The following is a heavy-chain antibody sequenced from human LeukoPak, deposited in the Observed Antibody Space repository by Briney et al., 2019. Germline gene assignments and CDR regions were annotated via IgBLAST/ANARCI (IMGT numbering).Heavy chain of an antibody. Sequence: ASVKVSCKASGGTFSSYAISWVRQAPGRGLEWMGRIIPIFGTANYAQKFQGRVTITTDESMSTAYMELSSLRSEDTAVYYCARGGGSYFVPDYWGQGTLVTVSS. J-gene: IGHJ4*02. CDR3: ARGGGSYFVPDY. CDR1: GGTFSSYA. CDR2: IIPIFGTA. D-gene: IGHD1-26*01. V-gene: IGHV1-69*05.